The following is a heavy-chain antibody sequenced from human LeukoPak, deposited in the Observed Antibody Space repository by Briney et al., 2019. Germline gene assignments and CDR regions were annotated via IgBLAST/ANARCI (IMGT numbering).Heavy chain of an antibody. J-gene: IGHJ4*02. CDR3: ARAVDCSSTGCYGGDDY. Sequence: GGSLRLSCAASGFTFSSYWMSWVRQAPGKGLEWVANIKQDGSEKYYVDSVKGRFTISRDNAKNSLYLQMNSLRAEDTAVYYCARAVDCSSTGCYGGDDYWGQGTLVTVSS. CDR2: IKQDGSEK. D-gene: IGHD2-2*01. V-gene: IGHV3-7*01. CDR1: GFTFSSYW.